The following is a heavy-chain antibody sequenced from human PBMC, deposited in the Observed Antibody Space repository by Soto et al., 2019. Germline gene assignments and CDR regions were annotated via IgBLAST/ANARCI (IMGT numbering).Heavy chain of an antibody. CDR3: ARAHGSSWYNCFDP. D-gene: IGHD6-13*01. CDR1: GGTFSSYG. V-gene: IGHV1-69*01. Sequence: QVLLVQSGAEVKKPGSSVKVSCKASGGTFSSYGISWVRQTPGRGLDWMGGIIPLFGTTNYAQKFRGRVTVSADESTSTVYMELRCLSFEDTAIYYFARAHGSSWYNCFDPWGQGTLVTVSS. CDR2: IIPLFGTT. J-gene: IGHJ5*02.